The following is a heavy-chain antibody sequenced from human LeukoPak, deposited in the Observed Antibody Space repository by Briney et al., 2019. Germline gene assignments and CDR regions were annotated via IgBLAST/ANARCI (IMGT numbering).Heavy chain of an antibody. Sequence: PSETLSLTCAVYGEPFNGYYWNWIRQSPGKGLEWIGEINHSGSTNYNPSLKSRVTISVDTSKNQFSLKLSSVTAADTAVYYCARDWVSSGSNQVDYWGQGTLVTVSS. CDR1: GEPFNGYY. V-gene: IGHV4-34*01. D-gene: IGHD3-22*01. CDR3: ARDWVSSGSNQVDY. CDR2: INHSGST. J-gene: IGHJ4*02.